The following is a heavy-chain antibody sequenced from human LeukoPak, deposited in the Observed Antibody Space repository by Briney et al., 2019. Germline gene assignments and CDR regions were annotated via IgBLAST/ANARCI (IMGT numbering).Heavy chain of an antibody. V-gene: IGHV3-30*18. D-gene: IGHD3-3*01. CDR3: AKDPGKFWSGHDY. Sequence: GGSLRLSCATSGFTFSSYGMHWVRQAPGKGLEWVAVISYDGSNKYYADSVKGRFTISRDNSKNTLYLQMNSLRGEDTAVYYCAKDPGKFWSGHDYWGQGTLVTVSS. CDR2: ISYDGSNK. CDR1: GFTFSSYG. J-gene: IGHJ4*02.